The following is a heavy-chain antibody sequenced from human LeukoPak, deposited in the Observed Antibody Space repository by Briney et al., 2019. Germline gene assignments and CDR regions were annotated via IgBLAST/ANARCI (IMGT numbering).Heavy chain of an antibody. Sequence: SETLSLTCTVSGGSISSYYWSWIRQPPGKGLEWIGYIYYSGSTNYNPSLKSRVTISVDRSKNQFSLKLSSVTAADTAVYYCAREADSGYDSDYYYYMDVWGKGTTVTVSS. CDR3: AREADSGYDSDYYYYMDV. D-gene: IGHD5-12*01. CDR2: IYYSGST. CDR1: GGSISSYY. J-gene: IGHJ6*03. V-gene: IGHV4-59*12.